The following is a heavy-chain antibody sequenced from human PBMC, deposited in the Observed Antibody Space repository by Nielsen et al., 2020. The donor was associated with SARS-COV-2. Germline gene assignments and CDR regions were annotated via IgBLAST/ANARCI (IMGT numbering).Heavy chain of an antibody. CDR3: AKGTGEGSGWYPPDY. CDR2: ISSSSSYI. Sequence: GESLKISCAASGFTFSSYSMNWVRQAPGKGLEWVSSISSSSSYIYYADSVKGRFTISKDNSKNTLYLQMNSLRAEDTAVYYCAKGTGEGSGWYPPDYWGQGTLVTVSS. V-gene: IGHV3-21*01. D-gene: IGHD6-19*01. CDR1: GFTFSSYS. J-gene: IGHJ4*02.